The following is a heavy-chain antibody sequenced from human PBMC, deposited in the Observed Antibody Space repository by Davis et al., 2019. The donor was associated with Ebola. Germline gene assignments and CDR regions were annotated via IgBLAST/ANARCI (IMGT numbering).Heavy chain of an antibody. Sequence: PSETLSLTCVISGDSVSSKSAAWNWIRQSPSRGLEWLGRTYYTSKWNNDYAVSVKSRITINPDTSKNQFSLQLNSVTPEDTAVYYCARLAWTPKGFDYWGQGTLVTVSS. D-gene: IGHD3/OR15-3a*01. J-gene: IGHJ4*02. CDR1: GDSVSSKSAA. CDR2: TYYTSKWNN. CDR3: ARLAWTPKGFDY. V-gene: IGHV6-1*01.